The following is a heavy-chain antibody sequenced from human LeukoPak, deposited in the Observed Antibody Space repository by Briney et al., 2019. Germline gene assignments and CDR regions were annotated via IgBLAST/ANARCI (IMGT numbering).Heavy chain of an antibody. CDR1: GGSFSGYY. Sequence: SETLSLTCAVYGGSFSGYYWSWIRQPPGKGLEWIGEINHSGSTNYNPSLKSRVTISVDTSKNQFSLKLSSVTAADTAVYYCARGQFGWYNYLDYWGQGTLVTVSS. CDR2: INHSGST. D-gene: IGHD5-24*01. V-gene: IGHV4-34*01. CDR3: ARGQFGWYNYLDY. J-gene: IGHJ4*02.